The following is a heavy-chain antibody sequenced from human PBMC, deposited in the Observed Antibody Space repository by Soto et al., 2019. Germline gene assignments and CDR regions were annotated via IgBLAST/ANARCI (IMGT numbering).Heavy chain of an antibody. D-gene: IGHD4-4*01. CDR2: ISYDGSNK. V-gene: IGHV3-30*18. J-gene: IGHJ4*02. CDR3: AKETTVTALPDY. Sequence: GGSLRLFCAASGFTFSSYGMHWVRQAPGKGLEWVAVISYDGSNKYYADSVKGRFTISRDNSKNTLYLQMNSLRAEDTAVYYCAKETTVTALPDYWGQGTLVTVSS. CDR1: GFTFSSYG.